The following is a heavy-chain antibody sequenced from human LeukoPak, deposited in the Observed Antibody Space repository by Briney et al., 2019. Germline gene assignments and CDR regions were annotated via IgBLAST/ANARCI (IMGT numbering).Heavy chain of an antibody. J-gene: IGHJ4*02. CDR2: IYTSGST. V-gene: IGHV4-4*07. D-gene: IGHD6-6*01. CDR1: GGSISSYY. CDR3: ARDGDEYSSSYFDY. Sequence: SETLSLTCIVSGGSISSYYWSWIRQPAGKGLEWIGRIYTSGSTNYNPSLKSRVTMSVDTSKNQFSLKLSSVTAADTAVYYCARDGDEYSSSYFDYWGQGTLVTVSS.